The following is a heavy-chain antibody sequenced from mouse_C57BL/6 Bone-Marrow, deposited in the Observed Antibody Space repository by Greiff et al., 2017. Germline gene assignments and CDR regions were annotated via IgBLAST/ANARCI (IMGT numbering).Heavy chain of an antibody. D-gene: IGHD1-1*01. CDR1: GYTFTDYY. V-gene: IGHV1-19*01. J-gene: IGHJ2*01. Sequence: VQLKQSGPVLVKPGASVKMSCKASGYTFTDYYMNWVKQSHGKSLEWIGVINPYNGGTSYNQKFKGKATLTVDKSSSTAYMELNSLTSEDSAVYYCASTITTVVATGDYWGQGTTLTVSS. CDR2: INPYNGGT. CDR3: ASTITTVVATGDY.